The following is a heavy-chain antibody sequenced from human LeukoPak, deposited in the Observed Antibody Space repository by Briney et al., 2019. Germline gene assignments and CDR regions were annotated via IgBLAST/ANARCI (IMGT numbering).Heavy chain of an antibody. CDR2: YDHEDGET. J-gene: IGHJ4*02. Sequence: AAPVKVSCKVSRYTLNELSMHWVRQAPGKGLEWMGGYDHEDGETVYAQKFQGRVTMTRDMSTSTVYMELSSLRSEDTAVYYCARDRYYYDSSGYYPGGYWGQGTLVTVSS. D-gene: IGHD3-22*01. V-gene: IGHV1-24*01. CDR3: ARDRYYYDSSGYYPGGY. CDR1: RYTLNELS.